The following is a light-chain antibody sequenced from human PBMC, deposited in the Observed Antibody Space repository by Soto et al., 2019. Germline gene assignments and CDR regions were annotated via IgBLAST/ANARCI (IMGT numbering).Light chain of an antibody. V-gene: IGKV4-1*01. CDR1: QSVLYSAKNKNF. J-gene: IGKJ5*01. CDR2: WAS. CDR3: QQYYITPIT. Sequence: DIVMTQSPDSLAVSLGERATIHCKSSQSVLYSAKNKNFLTWYQQKPGQPPKLLIYWASTRESGVPDRFTGSGSGTDFTLTINSLQAEDVAVYYCQQYYITPITFGQGTRLEIK.